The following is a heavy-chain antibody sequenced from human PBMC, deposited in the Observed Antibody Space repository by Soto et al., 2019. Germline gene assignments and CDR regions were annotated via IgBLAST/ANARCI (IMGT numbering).Heavy chain of an antibody. D-gene: IGHD2-15*01. CDR1: GTTFSAYG. CDR2: IIPSGGST. J-gene: IGHJ4*02. V-gene: IGHV3-23*01. CDR3: AKDLYSTDCMGQNCSPY. Sequence: DVELLESGGDLIQPGGSLRLSCVASGTTFSAYGMSWVRQAPGKGLEWVSLIIPSGGSTFYADSVKGRFTVSRDNSKKTLFLQMRSLTDDDTANYYCAKDLYSTDCMGQNCSPYWGQGTLVTVSS.